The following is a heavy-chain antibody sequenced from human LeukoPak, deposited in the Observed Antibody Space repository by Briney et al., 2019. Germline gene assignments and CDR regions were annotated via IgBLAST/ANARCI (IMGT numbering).Heavy chain of an antibody. CDR2: IRSNGGST. CDR1: GFTFSSYA. Sequence: GGSLRLSCAASGFTFSSYAMHWVRQAPGKGLEYVSAIRSNGGSTYYANSVKGRFTISRDNSKNTLYLQMNSLRAEDTAVYYCARGDCSGGSCYYDAFDIWGQGTMVTVSS. J-gene: IGHJ3*02. D-gene: IGHD2-15*01. V-gene: IGHV3-64*01. CDR3: ARGDCSGGSCYYDAFDI.